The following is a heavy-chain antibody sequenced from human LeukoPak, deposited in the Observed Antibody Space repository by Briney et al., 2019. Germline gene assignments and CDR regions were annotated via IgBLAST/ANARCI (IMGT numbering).Heavy chain of an antibody. J-gene: IGHJ3*02. V-gene: IGHV1-69*01. Sequence: GSSVKVSCKASGGTFISYAISWVRQAPGQGLEWMGGIIPIFGTANYAQKFQGRVTITADESTSTAYMELSSLRSEDTAVYYCARGDTWEYCSSTSCYLYALDIWGQGTMVTVSS. D-gene: IGHD2-2*01. CDR1: GGTFISYA. CDR2: IIPIFGTA. CDR3: ARGDTWEYCSSTSCYLYALDI.